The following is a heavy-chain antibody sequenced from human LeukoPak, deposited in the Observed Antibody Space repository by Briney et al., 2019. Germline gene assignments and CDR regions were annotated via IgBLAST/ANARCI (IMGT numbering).Heavy chain of an antibody. D-gene: IGHD5-12*01. CDR3: ARGGYSFDY. CDR2: LHANGDEK. J-gene: IGHJ4*02. CDR1: GFSLSGYW. V-gene: IGHV3-7*01. Sequence: GGSLRLSCAASGFSLSGYWMSWVRQAPGKGLEWVARLHANGDEKNFVGSVQGRFTVSKDNAKNSLYLQMNSLRVEDTAVYYCARGGYSFDYLGQGTLVTVSS.